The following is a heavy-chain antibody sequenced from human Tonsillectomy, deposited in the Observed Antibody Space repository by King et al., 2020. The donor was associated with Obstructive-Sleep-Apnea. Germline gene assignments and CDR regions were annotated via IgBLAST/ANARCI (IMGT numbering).Heavy chain of an antibody. CDR1: GGSISSYY. CDR3: ARHLLSGSYSGYDY. Sequence: VQLQESGPGLVKPSETLSLTCTVSGGSISSYYWSWIRQPPGKGLEWIGYIYYSGSTNYNPSLKSRVTISVDTSKNQFSLKLSSVTAADTAVYYCARHLLSGSYSGYDYWGQGTLVTVSS. CDR2: IYYSGST. D-gene: IGHD1-26*01. J-gene: IGHJ4*02. V-gene: IGHV4-59*08.